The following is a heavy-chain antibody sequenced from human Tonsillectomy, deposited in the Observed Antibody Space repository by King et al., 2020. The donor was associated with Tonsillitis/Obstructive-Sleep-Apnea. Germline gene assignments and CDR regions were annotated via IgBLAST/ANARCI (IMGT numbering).Heavy chain of an antibody. CDR2: INHSGST. Sequence: VQLQQWGAGLLKPSETLSLTCAVYGGSFCGYYWSWIRHPPGKGLEWIGEINHSGSTNYNPSLKSRVAISVDTPKNQFSLKLSSVTAADTAVYYCARGIAAGNYFDYWGQGTLVTVSS. V-gene: IGHV4-34*01. CDR1: GGSFCGYY. J-gene: IGHJ4*02. CDR3: ARGIAAGNYFDY. D-gene: IGHD6-13*01.